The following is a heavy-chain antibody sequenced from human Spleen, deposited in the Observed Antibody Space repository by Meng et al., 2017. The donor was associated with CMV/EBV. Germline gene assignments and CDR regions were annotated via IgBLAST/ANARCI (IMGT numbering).Heavy chain of an antibody. V-gene: IGHV3-48*03. J-gene: IGHJ6*02. CDR2: ITSGGSVR. CDR1: GFMFSSYG. CDR3: TSSTSHVDTAMVTDHGMDV. D-gene: IGHD5-18*01. Sequence: GESLKISCAASGFMFSSYGMHWVRQAPGKGLEWVAYITSGGSVRYYADFVKGRFTVSRENAWNSLFLQMNSLRAEDTAEYYCTSSTSHVDTAMVTDHGMDVWGQGTTVTVSS.